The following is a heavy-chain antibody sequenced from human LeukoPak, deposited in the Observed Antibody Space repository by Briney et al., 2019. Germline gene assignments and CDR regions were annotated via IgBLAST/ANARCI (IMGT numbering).Heavy chain of an antibody. CDR2: THSSGST. CDR1: GGSISGYY. CDR3: ARGTYYDTLTAYFPGSFDY. Sequence: PSETLSLTCIVSGGSISGYYWSWIRQPAGKGLEWIGRTHSSGSTKYNPSLKSRVFMSVDTSKNDFFLKLSSVTAADTAVYYCARGTYYDTLTAYFPGSFDYWGQGTLVTVSS. J-gene: IGHJ4*02. D-gene: IGHD3-9*01. V-gene: IGHV4-4*07.